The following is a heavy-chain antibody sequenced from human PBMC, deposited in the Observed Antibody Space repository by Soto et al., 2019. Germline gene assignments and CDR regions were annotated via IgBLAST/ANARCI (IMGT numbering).Heavy chain of an antibody. Sequence: EVQLLESGGGLVQPGGSLRLSCAASGFTFSSYAMSWVRQAPGKGLEWVSAISGSGGSTYYADSVKGRFTISRDNSKNTLYLQMNSLRDEDTAVYYCAKKLNLEWLLSRPTYDYIWGSYRYTRRGYFDYWGQGTLVTVSS. J-gene: IGHJ4*02. CDR3: AKKLNLEWLLSRPTYDYIWGSYRYTRRGYFDY. CDR1: GFTFSSYA. D-gene: IGHD3-16*02. CDR2: ISGSGGST. V-gene: IGHV3-23*01.